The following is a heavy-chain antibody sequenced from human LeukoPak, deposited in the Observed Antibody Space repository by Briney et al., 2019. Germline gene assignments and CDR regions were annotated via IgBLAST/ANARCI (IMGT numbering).Heavy chain of an antibody. V-gene: IGHV3-21*01. Sequence: GGSQRLSCAASGFTFSSYAMNWVRQAPGKGLEWVSSISRGSDHIFYADSMKGRFTISRDNAKNSLYLQMNSLGAEDTAVYYCARPYDTRGYFPDYWGQGTLVTVSS. CDR3: ARPYDTRGYFPDY. J-gene: IGHJ4*02. CDR1: GFTFSSYA. CDR2: ISRGSDHI. D-gene: IGHD3-22*01.